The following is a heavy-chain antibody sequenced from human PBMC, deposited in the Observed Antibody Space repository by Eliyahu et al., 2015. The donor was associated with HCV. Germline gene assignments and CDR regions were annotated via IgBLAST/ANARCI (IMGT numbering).Heavy chain of an antibody. CDR3: ARCFWGALTTYFDY. V-gene: IGHV4-39*07. Sequence: QLQLQESGPGLVKPSETLSLTCNVSGGXIXXXSYYWGWIRQSPGKGLEWIASIYYXGSTYYNPSLKSRLTISVDTSKNQFSLNLTSVTAADTAVYFCARCFWGALTTYFDYWGQGTLVTVSS. D-gene: IGHD3-3*01. CDR2: IYYXGST. J-gene: IGHJ4*02. CDR1: GGXIXXXSYY.